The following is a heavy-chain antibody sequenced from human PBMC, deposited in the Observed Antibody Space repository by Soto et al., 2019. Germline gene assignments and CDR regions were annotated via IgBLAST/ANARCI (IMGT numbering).Heavy chain of an antibody. J-gene: IGHJ6*02. CDR1: GYTFTSCG. CDR3: ARDPTKGLDV. CDR2: INSYNGYT. V-gene: IGHV1-18*01. D-gene: IGHD1-1*01. Sequence: ASVKVSCKASGYTFTSCGISWVRQAPGQGLEWMGLINSYNGYTNYPQNFQGRVTMTTDTSTGTVYMELRSLTSDDTAVYYCARDPTKGLDVWGQGTTVTVS.